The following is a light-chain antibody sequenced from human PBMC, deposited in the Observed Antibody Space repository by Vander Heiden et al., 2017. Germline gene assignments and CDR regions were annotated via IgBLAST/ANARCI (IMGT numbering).Light chain of an antibody. CDR2: GNS. CDR3: QSYDSSLSVV. Sequence: QSVLTQPPSVSGAPGQRVTISCTGSSSNIGAGYDVHWYQQRPGTAPKLLIYGNSNRPSGVPDRFSGSKSGTAASLAITGLQAEDEADYYCQSYDSSLSVVFGGGTKQTVL. J-gene: IGLJ2*01. CDR1: SSNIGAGYD. V-gene: IGLV1-40*01.